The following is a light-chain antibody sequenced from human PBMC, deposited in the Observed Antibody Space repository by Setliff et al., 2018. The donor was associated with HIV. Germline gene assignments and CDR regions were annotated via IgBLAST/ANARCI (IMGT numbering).Light chain of an antibody. CDR1: SSDVGSYDL. J-gene: IGLJ2*01. V-gene: IGLV2-23*02. Sequence: QSVLTQPASVSGSPGQSITLSCTGTSSDVGSYDLVSWYQQHPGKAPKLLIYEVNKRPSGISNRFSASKSGNTASLSISGLQPEDEADYYCCSYAGSTTLVFGGGTKVTV. CDR3: CSYAGSTTLV. CDR2: EVN.